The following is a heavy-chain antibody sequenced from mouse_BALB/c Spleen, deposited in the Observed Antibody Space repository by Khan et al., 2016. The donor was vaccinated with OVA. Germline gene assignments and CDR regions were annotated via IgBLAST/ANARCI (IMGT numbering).Heavy chain of an antibody. CDR3: ARHRFSTPTAWFDC. CDR2: ISNGGSYT. CDR1: GFTFSSYG. D-gene: IGHD1-2*01. J-gene: IGHJ3*01. V-gene: IGHV5-6*01. Sequence: EVELVESGGDLVKPGGSLNLSCEASGFTFSSYGMSWLRQTLDRRQEWVATISNGGSYTYYPDSVKGRITISRDNAKNTLYLQMSSLKSEDTGIYYCARHRFSTPTAWFDCWGQGTLVTVSA.